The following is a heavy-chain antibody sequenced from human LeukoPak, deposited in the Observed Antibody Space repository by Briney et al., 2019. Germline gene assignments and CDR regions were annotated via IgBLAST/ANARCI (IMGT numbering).Heavy chain of an antibody. Sequence: GGSLRLSCAASGFTFSSYGMHWVRQAPGKGLEWVAFIRYDGSNKYYADSVKGRFTISRDNSKNTLYLQMNSLRAEDTAVYYCAKDSSPPPYYDSSGHLDYWGQGTLVTVSS. CDR3: AKDSSPPPYYDSSGHLDY. CDR1: GFTFSSYG. V-gene: IGHV3-30*02. CDR2: IRYDGSNK. D-gene: IGHD3-22*01. J-gene: IGHJ4*02.